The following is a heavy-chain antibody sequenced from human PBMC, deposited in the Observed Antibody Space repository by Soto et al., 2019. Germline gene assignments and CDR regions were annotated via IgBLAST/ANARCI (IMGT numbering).Heavy chain of an antibody. CDR1: GGSIRSSGYY. V-gene: IGHV4-39*01. D-gene: IGHD2-15*01. J-gene: IGHJ3*02. CDR3: ASIICSGGSCYSLGADGFDI. Sequence: PSETLSLTCTVSGGSIRSSGYYWTWIRQPPGKGLEWIGSIYYGGSTYYNPSLKSRVTISVDTSKNQFSMKLSSVTAADTVVYFCASIICSGGSCYSLGADGFDIWGQGTMVTVSS. CDR2: IYYGGST.